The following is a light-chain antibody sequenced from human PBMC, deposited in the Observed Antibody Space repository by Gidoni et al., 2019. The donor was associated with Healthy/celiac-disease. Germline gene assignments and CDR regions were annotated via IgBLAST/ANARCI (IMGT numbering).Light chain of an antibody. CDR1: NIGSKS. V-gene: IGLV3-21*04. J-gene: IGLJ2*01. CDR3: QVWDSSTDHVV. CDR2: YDS. Sequence: SYVLTQPPSVSVAPGKTARITCGGNNIGSKSVHWYQQKPGQAPVVVIYYDSDRPSGIPERFSGSNSGNTATLTISRVEAGDEADYCCQVWDSSTDHVVFGGGTKLTVL.